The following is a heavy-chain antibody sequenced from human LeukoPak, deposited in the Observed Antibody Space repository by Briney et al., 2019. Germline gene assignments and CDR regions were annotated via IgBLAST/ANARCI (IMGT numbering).Heavy chain of an antibody. Sequence: GASVKVSCKASGYTFTSYDINWVRQATGQGLEWMGWMNPNSGNTGYAQKFQGRVTMTRNTSISTAYMELSSLRSEDTAVYYCARGRGQLVKVRYYYGMDVWGQGTTVTVSS. CDR1: GYTFTSYD. V-gene: IGHV1-8*01. CDR3: ARGRGQLVKVRYYYGMDV. J-gene: IGHJ6*02. D-gene: IGHD6-13*01. CDR2: MNPNSGNT.